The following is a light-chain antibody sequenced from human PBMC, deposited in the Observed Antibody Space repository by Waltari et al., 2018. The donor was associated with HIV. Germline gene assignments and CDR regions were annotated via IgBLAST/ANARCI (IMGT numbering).Light chain of an antibody. CDR3: HSRDTPESRVGI. CDR2: RLN. Sequence: SSELTQDPAVSVALGQSVRIRCRVDSLKSSYASWYQKKPGQAPLLVIYRLNNRASGIPDRFSASTSGNTASLTITGAQAEDEADYYCHSRDTPESRVGIFGGGTRLTV. CDR1: SLKSSY. J-gene: IGLJ2*01. V-gene: IGLV3-19*01.